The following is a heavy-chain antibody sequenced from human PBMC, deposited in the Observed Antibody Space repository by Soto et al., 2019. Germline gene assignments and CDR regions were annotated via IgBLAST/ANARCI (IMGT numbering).Heavy chain of an antibody. J-gene: IGHJ4*02. V-gene: IGHV4-4*02. CDR3: ARLVYDTRLNYMYFDF. Sequence: PSETLSHTCAVSGVSLTSGNWCTWVRQSPQRGLEYIGEIFHDGTANYYPSFERRVAMSVDTSRNQFSLKLTSVTAADTAVYFCARLVYDTRLNYMYFDFWGPGTLVTVSS. D-gene: IGHD3-10*01. CDR1: GVSLTSGNW. CDR2: IFHDGTA.